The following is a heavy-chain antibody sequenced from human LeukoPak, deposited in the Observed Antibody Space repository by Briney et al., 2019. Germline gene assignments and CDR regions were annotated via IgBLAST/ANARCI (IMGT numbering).Heavy chain of an antibody. V-gene: IGHV5-51*01. CDR2: IYPGDSDT. J-gene: IGHJ4*02. CDR1: GYSFTNYW. Sequence: LGESLKISCTTSGYSFTNYWIGWVRQVAGKDLEWMGVIYPGDSDTRYSPSFEGQVTISADKSTSTAYLQWSSLKASDTATYYCARHLSSTGGCCYVDYWGQGTLVTVSS. D-gene: IGHD2-2*01. CDR3: ARHLSSTGGCCYVDY.